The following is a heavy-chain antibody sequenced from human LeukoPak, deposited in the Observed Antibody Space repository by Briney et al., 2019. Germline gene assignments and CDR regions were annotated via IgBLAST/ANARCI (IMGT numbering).Heavy chain of an antibody. CDR2: ISGSVTNT. V-gene: IGHV3-23*01. CDR1: GFTFSSYA. Sequence: GGSLRLSCAASGFTFSSYAMSWVRQAPGKGLEWVSIISGSVTNTNYADSVKGRFAVSTDNSKNTRFLQMNSLRAEDTAVYYCTQCADRSVSWGQGTLVSVSS. J-gene: IGHJ5*02. D-gene: IGHD6-25*01. CDR3: TQCADRSVS.